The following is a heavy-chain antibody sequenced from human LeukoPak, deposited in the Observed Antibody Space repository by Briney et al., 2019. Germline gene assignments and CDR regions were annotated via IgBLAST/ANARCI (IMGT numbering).Heavy chain of an antibody. J-gene: IGHJ4*02. Sequence: ASVKVSCKASGYTFTSYGISWVRQAPGQGLEWMGWISAYNGNTNYAQKLQGRVTMTTDTSTSTAYMELRSLRSDDTAVYYCARVAIFIVGAAYYFDYWGQGTLVTVSS. CDR2: ISAYNGNT. CDR1: GYTFTSYG. CDR3: ARVAIFIVGAAYYFDY. D-gene: IGHD1-26*01. V-gene: IGHV1-18*01.